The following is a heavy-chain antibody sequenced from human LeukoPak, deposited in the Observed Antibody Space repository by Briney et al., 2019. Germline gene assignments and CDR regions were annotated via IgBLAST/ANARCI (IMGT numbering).Heavy chain of an antibody. D-gene: IGHD3-3*01. Sequence: GESLKISCQGSGYSFTSYWIGWVRQMPGKGLEWMGIIYPGDSDTRYSPSFQGQVTISADKSISTAYLQWSSLKASDTAMYYCARQVKYDFRSGYPSYWYFDLWGRGTLVTVSS. CDR1: GYSFTSYW. CDR3: ARQVKYDFRSGYPSYWYFDL. CDR2: IYPGDSDT. V-gene: IGHV5-51*01. J-gene: IGHJ2*01.